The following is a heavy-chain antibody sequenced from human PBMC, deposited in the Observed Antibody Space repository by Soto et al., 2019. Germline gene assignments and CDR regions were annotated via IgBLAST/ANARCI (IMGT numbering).Heavy chain of an antibody. CDR1: GYTFINYG. CDR3: ARLTLVRGMIITRPIDY. D-gene: IGHD3-10*01. CDR2: ISPYNDNT. Sequence: GASVKVSCKSSGYTFINYGISWVRQAPGQGLEWMGWISPYNDNTNYPQKFQGRVTLTTDTFTNTAYMELRNLRSEDAAVYYCARLTLVRGMIITRPIDYWGQGTLVTVSS. V-gene: IGHV1-18*01. J-gene: IGHJ4*02.